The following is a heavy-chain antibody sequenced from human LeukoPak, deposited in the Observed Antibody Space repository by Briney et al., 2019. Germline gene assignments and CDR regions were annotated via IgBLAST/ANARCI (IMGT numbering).Heavy chain of an antibody. V-gene: IGHV1-8*01. CDR1: GYTFTSYD. J-gene: IGHJ3*02. CDR3: ARLRYYYDSSGYPRAFDI. D-gene: IGHD3-22*01. Sequence: ASVKVSCKASGYTFTSYDINWVRQATGQGLEWMGWMNPNSGNTGYAQKFQGRVTMTRNTSISTAYMELSSLRSEDTAVYYCARLRYYYDSSGYPRAFDIWGQGTMVTVSS. CDR2: MNPNSGNT.